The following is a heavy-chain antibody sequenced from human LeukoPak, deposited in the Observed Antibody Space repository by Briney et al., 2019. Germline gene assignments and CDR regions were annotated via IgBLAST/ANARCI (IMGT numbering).Heavy chain of an antibody. CDR2: ISYDGSNK. V-gene: IGHV3-30*18. J-gene: IGHJ4*02. CDR3: AKGHGSSWYVDLDY. Sequence: PGGSLRLSCAASGFTFSSYGMHWVRQAPGKGLEWVAVISYDGSNKYYPDSVKARFTISRDNSKNTLYLQMNSLRAEDTAVYHCAKGHGSSWYVDLDYWGQGTLVTVSS. CDR1: GFTFSSYG. D-gene: IGHD6-13*01.